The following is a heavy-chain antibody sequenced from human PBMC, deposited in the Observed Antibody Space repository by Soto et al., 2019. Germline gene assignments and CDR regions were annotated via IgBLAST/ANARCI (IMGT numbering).Heavy chain of an antibody. Sequence: ASVKVSCKASGGTFSSYAISWVRQAPGQGLEWMGGIIPIFGTANYAQKFQGRVTITADESTSTAYMELSSLRSEDTAVYYCASVAARQNWFDPWGQGTLVTVSS. V-gene: IGHV1-69*13. CDR2: IIPIFGTA. CDR3: ASVAARQNWFDP. J-gene: IGHJ5*02. CDR1: GGTFSSYA. D-gene: IGHD6-6*01.